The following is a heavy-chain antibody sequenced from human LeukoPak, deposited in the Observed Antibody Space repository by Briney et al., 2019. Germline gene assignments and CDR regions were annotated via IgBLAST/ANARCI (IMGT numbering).Heavy chain of an antibody. J-gene: IGHJ4*02. CDR3: ARSRGYSQFDY. V-gene: IGHV4-34*01. D-gene: IGHD4-11*01. CDR2: INHSGST. Sequence: SETLSLPCTVSGGSISSYYWSWIRQPPGKGLEWIGEINHSGSTNYNPSLKSRVTISVDTSKNQFSLKLSSVTAADTAVYYCARSRGYSQFDYWGQGTLVTVSS. CDR1: GGSISSYY.